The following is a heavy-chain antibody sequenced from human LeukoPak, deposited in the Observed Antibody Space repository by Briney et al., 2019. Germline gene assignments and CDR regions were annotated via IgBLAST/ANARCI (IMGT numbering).Heavy chain of an antibody. CDR2: ISRDGGST. Sequence: GGSLRLSCEGPGFTFSSFGMRWVRQAPGKGLEHVSAISRDGGSTYYADAVKGRFTISRENSKNSLYLQMNSLRDEDTAVYYCAGASWFGEWVPWGQGTLVTVSS. CDR3: AGASWFGEWVP. V-gene: IGHV3-64*02. CDR1: GFTFSSFG. D-gene: IGHD3-10*01. J-gene: IGHJ5*02.